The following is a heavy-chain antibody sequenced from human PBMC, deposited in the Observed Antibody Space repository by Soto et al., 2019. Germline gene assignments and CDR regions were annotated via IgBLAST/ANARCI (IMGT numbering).Heavy chain of an antibody. CDR1: GGSISSYY. V-gene: IGHV4-59*01. CDR2: IYYSGST. CDR3: ARDTGIAVAGIGMDV. Sequence: SETLSLTCTVSGGSISSYYWSWIRQPPGKGLEWIGYIYYSGSTHYNPSLKSRVTISVDTSKNQFSLKLSSVTAADTAVYYCARDTGIAVAGIGMDVWGQGTTVTVSS. D-gene: IGHD6-19*01. J-gene: IGHJ6*02.